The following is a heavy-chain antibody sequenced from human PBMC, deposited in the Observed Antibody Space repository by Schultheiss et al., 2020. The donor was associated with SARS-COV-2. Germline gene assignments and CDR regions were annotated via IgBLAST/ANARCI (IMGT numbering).Heavy chain of an antibody. J-gene: IGHJ5*01. D-gene: IGHD6-13*01. V-gene: IGHV3-64D*06. CDR1: GFTFSSSA. CDR3: VKDPSSSPYNWFDS. CDR2: IRSNGSST. Sequence: GGSLRLSCSASGFTFSSSAMHWVRQAPGKGLEYVSGIRSNGSSTYYADSVKGRFTISRDNSKNTLYLQMSSLRGEDTAVYYCVKDPSSSPYNWFDSWGQGTLVTVSS.